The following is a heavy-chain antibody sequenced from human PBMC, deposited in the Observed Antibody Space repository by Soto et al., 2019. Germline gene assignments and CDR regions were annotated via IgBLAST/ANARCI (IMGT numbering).Heavy chain of an antibody. Sequence: SETLSLTCSVSNGSISSRSHYWGWIRQSPGKGLERIGSIYYTGSAYYNPSLRSRVAISVDTSKNQFSLKLNSVTATDTAIYYCARHFYYDSSGYGFDPWGQGTLVTVSS. CDR2: IYYTGSA. CDR1: NGSISSRSHY. D-gene: IGHD3-22*01. J-gene: IGHJ5*02. V-gene: IGHV4-39*01. CDR3: ARHFYYDSSGYGFDP.